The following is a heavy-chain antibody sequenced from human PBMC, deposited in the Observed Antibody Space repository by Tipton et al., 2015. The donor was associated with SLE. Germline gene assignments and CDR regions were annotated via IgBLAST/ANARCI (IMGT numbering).Heavy chain of an antibody. CDR2: IYDSGTT. J-gene: IGHJ5*02. V-gene: IGHV4-59*01. CDR1: GVSDDYFPTYY. D-gene: IGHD5-12*01. Sequence: TLSLTCTVSGVSDDYFPTYYWNWIRQPPGKGLEWIGHIYDSGTTKYNPSLKSRVTISVDRSKKQVSLKLSSVTTADTAVYYCSRDMPSSGYPQNWFDPWGQGTPVTVSS. CDR3: SRDMPSSGYPQNWFDP.